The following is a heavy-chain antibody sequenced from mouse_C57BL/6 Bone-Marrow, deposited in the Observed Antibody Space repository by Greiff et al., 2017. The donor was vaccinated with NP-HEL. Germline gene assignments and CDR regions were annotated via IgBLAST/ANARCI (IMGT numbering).Heavy chain of an antibody. J-gene: IGHJ2*01. Sequence: QVQLQQPGAELVMPGASVKLSCKASGYTFTSYWMHWVKQRPGQGLEWIGEIDPSDSYTNYNQKFKGKSTLTVDKSSSTAYMQLSSLTSGDSAVYYCARGYDYDEGYYFDYWGQGTTLTVSS. D-gene: IGHD2-4*01. CDR3: ARGYDYDEGYYFDY. V-gene: IGHV1-69*01. CDR1: GYTFTSYW. CDR2: IDPSDSYT.